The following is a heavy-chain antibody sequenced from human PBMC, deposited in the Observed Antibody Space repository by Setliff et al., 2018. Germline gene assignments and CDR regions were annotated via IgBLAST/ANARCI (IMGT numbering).Heavy chain of an antibody. CDR2: FDPEDEET. J-gene: IGHJ3*02. D-gene: IGHD3-3*01. Sequence: ASVKVSCKVSGYRLIEVSMHWVRQAPGKGLEWMGGFDPEDEETIYAQKFQGRVTMTEDTSTDTAYMELSSLRSEDTAVYYCAISTIFGVVSPTPDAFDIWGQGTMVTV. CDR1: GYRLIEVS. CDR3: AISTIFGVVSPTPDAFDI. V-gene: IGHV1-24*01.